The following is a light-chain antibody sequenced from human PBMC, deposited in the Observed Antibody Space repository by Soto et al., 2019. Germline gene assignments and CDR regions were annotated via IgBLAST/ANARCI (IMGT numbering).Light chain of an antibody. CDR2: DAS. Sequence: AIQLTQSPSSLSASVGDRVTITCRASQGISSALAWYQQKPGKAPKLLIYDASSLESGVPSRFSGSGSGTDFTLTTSSLQPEDFATYYCQQFRAFGPGTKVDIK. CDR3: QQFRA. CDR1: QGISSA. J-gene: IGKJ3*01. V-gene: IGKV1-13*02.